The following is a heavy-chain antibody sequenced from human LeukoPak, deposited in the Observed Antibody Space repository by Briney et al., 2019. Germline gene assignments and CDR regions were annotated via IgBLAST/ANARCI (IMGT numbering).Heavy chain of an antibody. D-gene: IGHD6-6*01. CDR2: INSDGSST. V-gene: IGHV3-74*01. J-gene: IGHJ4*02. CDR1: GFTFSSYW. CDR3: ASGGIAARLVDY. Sequence: GGSLRLSCAASGFTFSSYWMHWVRQAPGKGLVWVSRINSDGSSTSYADSVKGRFTISRDNAKNTLYLQMNSLRAEDTAVYYCASGGIAARLVDYWGQGTLVTVSS.